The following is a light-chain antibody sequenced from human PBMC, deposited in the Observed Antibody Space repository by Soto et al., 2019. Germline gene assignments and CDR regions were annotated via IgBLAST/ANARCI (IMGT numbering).Light chain of an antibody. Sequence: DIQMTQSPSSLSASVGDRVTITCRVSQSISSYLNWYQEKPGKAPKLLIYAASTLQSGVPSRFSGSGSGTEFTLTISSLQPDDFATYYCRQYNSYSAWTFGQGTKVDIK. CDR3: RQYNSYSAWT. V-gene: IGKV1-39*01. CDR1: QSISSY. CDR2: AAS. J-gene: IGKJ1*01.